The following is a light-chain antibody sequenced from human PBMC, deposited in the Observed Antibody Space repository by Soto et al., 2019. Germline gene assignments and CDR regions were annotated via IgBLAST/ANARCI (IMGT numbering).Light chain of an antibody. CDR2: EGS. CDR1: SSGVENYNL. CDR3: SSYAGAVV. J-gene: IGLJ2*01. Sequence: QSALTQPASVSGSPGQSITLSCTRTSSGVENYNLVSWYQHRPGKAPKLIIYEGSQRPSGVSDRFSGSKSGNTASLTISGLLDEDEADYYCSSYAGAVVFGGGTKLTVL. V-gene: IGLV2-23*01.